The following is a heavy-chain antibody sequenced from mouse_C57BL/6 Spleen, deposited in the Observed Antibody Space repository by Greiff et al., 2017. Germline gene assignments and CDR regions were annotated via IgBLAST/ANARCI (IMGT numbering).Heavy chain of an antibody. D-gene: IGHD1-1*01. CDR1: GFTFSSYG. CDR2: ISSGGSYT. J-gene: IGHJ4*01. Sequence: EVKLVESGGDLVKPGGSLKLSCAASGFTFSSYGMSWVRQTPDKRLEWVATISSGGSYTYYPDNVKGRFTISRDNAKNTLYLQMSSLKSEDTAMYYCARQGGYGSSYAMDYWGQGTSVTVSS. V-gene: IGHV5-6*01. CDR3: ARQGGYGSSYAMDY.